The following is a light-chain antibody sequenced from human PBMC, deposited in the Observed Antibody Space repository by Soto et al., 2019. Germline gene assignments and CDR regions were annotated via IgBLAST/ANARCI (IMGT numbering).Light chain of an antibody. CDR1: QSISNF. CDR3: KQTYNSPQT. J-gene: IGKJ1*01. CDR2: VAS. V-gene: IGKV1-39*01. Sequence: DIQMTQSPSSLSASVGDRVTITCRASQSISNFLNWYQQKPGKAPELLIYVASNLQSGFPARFSGSGSGTDFTLTINGLQPEDLATYYCKQTYNSPQTFGQGTKVDIK.